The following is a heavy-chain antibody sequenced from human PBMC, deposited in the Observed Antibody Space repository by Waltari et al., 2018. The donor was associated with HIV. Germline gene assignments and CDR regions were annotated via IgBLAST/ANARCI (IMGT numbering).Heavy chain of an antibody. Sequence: QVQLVESGGGVVQPGRSLRLPCAASGCTFSGYVLPWVRQDAGKGLEWVAVISYDGSNKYYADSVKGRFTISRDNSKNTLYLQMNSLRAEDTAVYYCARDSEYLTTVTTDAFDIWGQGTMVTVSS. CDR2: ISYDGSNK. CDR1: GCTFSGYV. V-gene: IGHV3-30-3*01. J-gene: IGHJ3*02. D-gene: IGHD4-17*01. CDR3: ARDSEYLTTVTTDAFDI.